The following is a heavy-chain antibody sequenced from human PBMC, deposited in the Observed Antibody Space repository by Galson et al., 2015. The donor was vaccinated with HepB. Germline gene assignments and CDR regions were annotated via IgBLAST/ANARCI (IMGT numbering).Heavy chain of an antibody. V-gene: IGHV3-30-3*01. J-gene: IGHJ6*02. CDR2: ISYDGSNK. CDR1: GFTFSRYA. CDR3: ARDRNVKAYYYYYGMDV. Sequence: SLRLSCAASGFTFSRYAMHWVRQAPGKGLEWVAVISYDGSNKYYADSVKGRFTISRDNSKNTLYLQMNSLRAEDTAVYYCARDRNVKAYYYYYGMDVWGQGTTVTVSS.